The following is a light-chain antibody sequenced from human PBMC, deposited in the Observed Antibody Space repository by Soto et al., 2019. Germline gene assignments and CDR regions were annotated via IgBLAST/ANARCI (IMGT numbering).Light chain of an antibody. CDR1: LSDVGGYNY. Sequence: QSALTQPASVPGSPGQSITISCTGTLSDVGGYNYVSWYQQHPGKAPKLMIYEVSNRPSGDSNRFSGSKSGNTASLTISGLQAEDEADYYCSSYTSSSTYAFGTGTKVTVL. J-gene: IGLJ1*01. CDR3: SSYTSSSTYA. V-gene: IGLV2-14*01. CDR2: EVS.